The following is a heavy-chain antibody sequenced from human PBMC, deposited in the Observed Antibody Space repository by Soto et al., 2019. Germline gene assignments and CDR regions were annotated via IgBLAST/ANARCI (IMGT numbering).Heavy chain of an antibody. J-gene: IGHJ4*02. CDR3: ARVPIYSSGWYYFDY. D-gene: IGHD6-19*01. CDR1: GGSISSYY. Sequence: SETLSLTCTVSGGSISSYYWSWIRQPPGKGLEWIGYIYYSGSTNYNPSLKSRVTISVDTSKNQFSLKLSSVTAADTAVYYCARVPIYSSGWYYFDYWGQGTLVTVSS. V-gene: IGHV4-59*01. CDR2: IYYSGST.